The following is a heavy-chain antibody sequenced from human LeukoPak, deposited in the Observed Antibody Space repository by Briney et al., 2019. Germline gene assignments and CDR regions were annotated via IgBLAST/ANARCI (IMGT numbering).Heavy chain of an antibody. Sequence: ASVKVSCEASGYTFTSYGISWVRQAPGQGLEWMGWISAYNGNTNYAQKLQGRVTMTTDTSTSTAYMELRSLRSDDTAVYYCARLRPQLVPYDYWGQGTLVTVSS. CDR1: GYTFTSYG. CDR3: ARLRPQLVPYDY. V-gene: IGHV1-18*01. J-gene: IGHJ4*02. CDR2: ISAYNGNT. D-gene: IGHD6-13*01.